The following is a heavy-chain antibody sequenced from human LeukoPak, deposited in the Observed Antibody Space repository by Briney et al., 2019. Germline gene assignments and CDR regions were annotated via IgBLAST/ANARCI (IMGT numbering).Heavy chain of an antibody. D-gene: IGHD6-13*01. V-gene: IGHV4-34*01. J-gene: IGHJ3*02. Sequence: PSETLSLTCAVDGGSSSGSYWSSIRQPPGKGGEWIGEVHHRGSTNSNASLKSRVTISVDRSKNQFSLKLSSVTAADTAVYYCARELYSSSWYGAFDIWGQGTMVTVSS. CDR3: ARELYSSSWYGAFDI. CDR2: VHHRGST. CDR1: GGSSSGSY.